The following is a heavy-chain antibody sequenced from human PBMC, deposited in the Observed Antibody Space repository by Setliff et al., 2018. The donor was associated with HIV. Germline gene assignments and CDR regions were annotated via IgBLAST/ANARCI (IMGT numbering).Heavy chain of an antibody. CDR2: MNPNSGNT. V-gene: IGHV1-8*03. CDR3: ARVVTGGGNWFDP. CDR1: GYTFTSYD. Sequence: ASVKVSCKASGYTFTSYDINWVRQAAGQGLEWMGWMNPNSGNTGYAQKFQGRVTITRSTSISTAYMELSSLRSEDTAVYYCARVVTGGGNWFDPWGQGTLVTVSS. J-gene: IGHJ5*02. D-gene: IGHD2-21*02.